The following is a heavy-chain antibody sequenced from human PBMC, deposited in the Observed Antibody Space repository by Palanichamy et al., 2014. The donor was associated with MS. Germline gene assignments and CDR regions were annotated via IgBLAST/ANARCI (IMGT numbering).Heavy chain of an antibody. Sequence: QVQLVQSGAEVKKPGASVKVSCKASGYTFTSYGITWVRRAPGQGLEWMGWISAYNGNTNYAQKFQGRVTMTTETPTNTAYMELRSLRSDDTAVYYCGRVCDYGDQMAYFDYWGQGTLVTVSS. CDR2: ISAYNGNT. J-gene: IGHJ4*02. D-gene: IGHD4-17*01. CDR1: GYTFTSYG. CDR3: GRVCDYGDQMAYFDY. V-gene: IGHV1-18*01.